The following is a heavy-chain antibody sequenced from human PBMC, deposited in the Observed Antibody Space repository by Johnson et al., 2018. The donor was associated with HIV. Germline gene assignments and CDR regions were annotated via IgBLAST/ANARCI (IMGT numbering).Heavy chain of an antibody. CDR1: GFSIDDFA. CDR3: ARGGSDVFDI. J-gene: IGHJ3*02. Sequence: VQLVESGGGLVQPGTSLRLSCAASGFSIDDFAMHWVRQAPGKGLEWVSGISWKSINIVYADSVKGRFTISRADAKNSLYLQMNSLRADDTAVYYCARGGSDVFDIWGRGTMVTVSS. V-gene: IGHV3-9*01. D-gene: IGHD3-16*01. CDR2: ISWKSINI.